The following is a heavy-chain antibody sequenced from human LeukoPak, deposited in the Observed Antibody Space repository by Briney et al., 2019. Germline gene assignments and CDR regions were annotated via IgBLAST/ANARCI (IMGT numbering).Heavy chain of an antibody. J-gene: IGHJ5*02. CDR2: INPNSGGT. V-gene: IGHV1-2*02. D-gene: IGHD1-26*01. CDR1: GYTFTSYG. CDR3: ARSKGVGAGRNWFDP. Sequence: ASVKVSCKASGYTFTSYGISWVRQAPGQGLEWMGWINPNSGGTNYAQKFQGRVTMTRDTSISTAYMELSRLRSDDTAVYYCARSKGVGAGRNWFDPWGQGTLVTVSS.